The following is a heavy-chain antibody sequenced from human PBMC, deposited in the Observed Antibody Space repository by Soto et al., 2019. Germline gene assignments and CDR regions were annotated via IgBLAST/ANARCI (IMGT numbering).Heavy chain of an antibody. CDR2: IYGGGTT. D-gene: IGHD6-19*01. Sequence: EVQLVESGGGLIQPGGSLRLSCAASGFAVSSKYMTWVRQAPGKGLEWVSVIYGGGTTYYADSVKGRFTISRDTSKNTLYLQMTSLRAEDTAVYYCVQPTGWPGFDFWGQGTLVTVSS. CDR1: GFAVSSKY. V-gene: IGHV3-53*01. J-gene: IGHJ4*02. CDR3: VQPTGWPGFDF.